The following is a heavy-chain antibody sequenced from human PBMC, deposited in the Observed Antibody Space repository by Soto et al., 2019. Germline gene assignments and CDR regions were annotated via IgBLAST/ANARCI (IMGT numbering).Heavy chain of an antibody. CDR1: GGSISSCCYY. V-gene: IGHV4-61*01. J-gene: IGHJ4*02. Sequence: SETLSLTFTVPGGSISSCCYYWSWIRQHPGKGLEWIGYIYYSGTTNYNPSLKSRVTISIDTSKNQFSLKLSSVTAADTAVYYCATSYGNAWYTYWGQGTQVTVSS. CDR2: IYYSGTT. D-gene: IGHD6-13*01. CDR3: ATSYGNAWYTY.